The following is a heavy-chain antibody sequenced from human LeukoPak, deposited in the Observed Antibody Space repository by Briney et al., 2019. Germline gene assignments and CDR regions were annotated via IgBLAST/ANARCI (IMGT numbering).Heavy chain of an antibody. CDR1: GFTFSSYE. V-gene: IGHV3-48*03. CDR2: ISSSVSNI. D-gene: IGHD3-22*01. Sequence: GGSLRLSCAASGFTFSSYEMNWVRQALGKGLEWVSYISSSVSNIYYADSVKGRFTISRDNAKNSLYLQMNSLRVEDTAVYYCARSNTWRYFDSSAGAFDIWGQGTMVTVSS. J-gene: IGHJ3*02. CDR3: ARSNTWRYFDSSAGAFDI.